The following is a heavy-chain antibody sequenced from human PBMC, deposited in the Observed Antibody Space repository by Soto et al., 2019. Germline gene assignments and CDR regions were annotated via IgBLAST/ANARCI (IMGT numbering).Heavy chain of an antibody. D-gene: IGHD1-26*01. V-gene: IGHV1-69*13. CDR2: IIPIFGTA. CDR1: GGTFSRYA. J-gene: IGHJ5*02. CDR3: ARAIVGPTTTGWLDP. Sequence: PAASVKVSCKASGGTFSRYAISWVRQAPGQGLEWMGGIIPIFGTANYAQKFQGRVTITADESTSTAYMELSSLRFEDTAVYYCARAIVGPTTTGWLDPWGQGTLVTVSS.